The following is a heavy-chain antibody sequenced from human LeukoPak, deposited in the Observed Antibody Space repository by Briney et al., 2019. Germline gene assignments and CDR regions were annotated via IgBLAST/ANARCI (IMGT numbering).Heavy chain of an antibody. D-gene: IGHD6-19*01. CDR2: IYYSGSN. V-gene: IGHV4-59*01. CDR3: ARDGITLAGTYYYGMDV. Sequence: SETLSLTCTVSGGSISSYYWSWIRQPPGKGLEWIGYIYYSGSNNYNPSLKSRVTISVDTSKNQISLKLSSVTAADTAVYYCARDGITLAGTYYYGMDVWGQGTTVTVSS. CDR1: GGSISSYY. J-gene: IGHJ6*02.